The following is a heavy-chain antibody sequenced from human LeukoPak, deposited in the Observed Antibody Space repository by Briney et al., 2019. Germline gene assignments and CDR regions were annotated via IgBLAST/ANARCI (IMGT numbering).Heavy chain of an antibody. Sequence: GGSLRLSCAVSGLTFSSYWMDWVRQAPGKGLEWVASINPDGNKKYSADSVKGRFTISRDNAENSLYLQMNSLRVEDTASYYCARDLAYSRLDYWGQGMLVTVSS. D-gene: IGHD5-18*01. V-gene: IGHV3-7*01. CDR2: INPDGNKK. CDR3: ARDLAYSRLDY. J-gene: IGHJ4*02. CDR1: GLTFSSYW.